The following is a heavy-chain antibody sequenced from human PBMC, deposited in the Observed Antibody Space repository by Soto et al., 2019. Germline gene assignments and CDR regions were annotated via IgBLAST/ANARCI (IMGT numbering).Heavy chain of an antibody. V-gene: IGHV4-59*01. Sequence: PSETLSLTCTVSGASIGSSYWSWIRQPPGKGLEWMGYIYYTGSTNYSPSLNGRVTITVDTSKNQLSLKLSSVTAADTAVYYCARDGGWSYSFDYWGQGTLVTVSS. CDR1: GASIGSSY. CDR3: ARDGGWSYSFDY. CDR2: IYYTGST. J-gene: IGHJ4*02. D-gene: IGHD1-26*01.